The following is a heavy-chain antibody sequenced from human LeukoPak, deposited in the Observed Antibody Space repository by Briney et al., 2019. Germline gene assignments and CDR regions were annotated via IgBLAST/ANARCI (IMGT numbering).Heavy chain of an antibody. CDR2: IYYSGST. CDR1: GGSISSSSYY. V-gene: IGHV4-39*07. J-gene: IGHJ4*02. CDR3: ARVTGYTIEDYFDY. D-gene: IGHD3-9*01. Sequence: SETLSLTCTVSGGSISSSSYYWGWIRQPPGKGLEWIGSIYYSGSTYYNPSLKSRVTISVKTSKNQFSLNLRSVTAADTAVYYCARVTGYTIEDYFDYWGQGRVVTVSS.